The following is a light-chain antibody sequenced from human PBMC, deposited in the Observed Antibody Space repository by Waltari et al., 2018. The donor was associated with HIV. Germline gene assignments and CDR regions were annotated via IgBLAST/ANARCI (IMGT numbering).Light chain of an antibody. J-gene: IGKJ2*01. Sequence: DIQMTQSPSTLSASVGDSVTITCRASQSLGRWLAWFQQKPGKAPKLLIYEASTLERGVPSRFSGSGSGTEFTLTISSLQPDDFATYHCQQYNGPYTFGQGTKLEIK. V-gene: IGKV1-5*03. CDR3: QQYNGPYT. CDR2: EAS. CDR1: QSLGRW.